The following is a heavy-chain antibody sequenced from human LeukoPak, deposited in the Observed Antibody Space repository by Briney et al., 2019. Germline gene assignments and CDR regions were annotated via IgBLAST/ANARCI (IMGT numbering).Heavy chain of an antibody. J-gene: IGHJ4*02. V-gene: IGHV4-34*01. Sequence: SETLSLTCAVYGGSFSGYYWSWIRQPPGKGLEWIGEINHSGSTNYNPSLKSRVTISVDTSKNQFSLKLSSVTAADTAVYYCARLDGYSSSLYFDYWGQGTLVTVSS. D-gene: IGHD6-13*01. CDR3: ARLDGYSSSLYFDY. CDR2: INHSGST. CDR1: GGSFSGYY.